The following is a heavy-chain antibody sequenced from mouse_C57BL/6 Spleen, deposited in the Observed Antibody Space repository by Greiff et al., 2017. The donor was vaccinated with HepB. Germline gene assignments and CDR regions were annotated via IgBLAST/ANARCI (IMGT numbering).Heavy chain of an antibody. Sequence: EVQLVESGGDLVKPGGSLKLSCAASGFTFSSYGMSWVRQTPDKRLEWVATISSGGSYTYYPDSVTGRFTISRDNAKNTLYLQMSSLKSEDTAMYYCARQGVTTDWYFDVWGTGTTVTVSS. D-gene: IGHD2-2*01. J-gene: IGHJ1*03. CDR3: ARQGVTTDWYFDV. V-gene: IGHV5-6*01. CDR1: GFTFSSYG. CDR2: ISSGGSYT.